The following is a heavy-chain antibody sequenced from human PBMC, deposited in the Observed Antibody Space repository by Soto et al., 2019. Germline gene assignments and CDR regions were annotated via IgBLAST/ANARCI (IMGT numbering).Heavy chain of an antibody. V-gene: IGHV4-59*01. CDR2: IYYSGST. CDR1: GGSISSYY. Sequence: QVQLQESGPGLVKPSETLSLTCTVSGGSISSYYWSWIRQPPGKGLEWIGYIYYSGSTNYNPSLKSRVTISVDTSKNQFSLKLSSVTAADTAVYYCAGYWDYYDSSPVDYWGQGTLVTVSS. D-gene: IGHD3-22*01. CDR3: AGYWDYYDSSPVDY. J-gene: IGHJ4*02.